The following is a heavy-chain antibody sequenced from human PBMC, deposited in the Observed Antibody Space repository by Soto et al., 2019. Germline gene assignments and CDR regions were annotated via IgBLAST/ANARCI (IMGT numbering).Heavy chain of an antibody. CDR2: IYYSGST. V-gene: IGHV4-31*03. CDR3: ARDKTSGQGIPAAGMEG. Sequence: QVQLQESGPGLVKPSQTLSLTCTVSGGSISSGGYYWSWIRQHPWKALEWIGYIYYSGSTYYNPSLMSRVTTSVDTCKNQFSLKLSSGTAADTAVYYCARDKTSGQGIPAAGMEGWGQGTLVTVSS. J-gene: IGHJ4*02. CDR1: GGSISSGGYY. D-gene: IGHD6-13*01.